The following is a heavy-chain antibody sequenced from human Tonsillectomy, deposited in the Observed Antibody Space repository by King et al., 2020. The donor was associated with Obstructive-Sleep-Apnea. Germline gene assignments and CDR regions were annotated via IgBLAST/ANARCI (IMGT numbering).Heavy chain of an antibody. CDR3: ARGPRFGEYFDY. CDR2: ISYDGSNK. V-gene: IGHV3-30-3*01. D-gene: IGHD3-10*01. J-gene: IGHJ4*02. CDR1: GFTFSSYA. Sequence: QLVQSGGGVVQPGRSLRLSCAASGFTFSSYAMHWVRQAPGKGLEWVAVISYDGSNKYYADSVKGRFTISRDNSKNTLYLQMNSLRAEDTAVYYCARGPRFGEYFDYWGQGTLVTVSS.